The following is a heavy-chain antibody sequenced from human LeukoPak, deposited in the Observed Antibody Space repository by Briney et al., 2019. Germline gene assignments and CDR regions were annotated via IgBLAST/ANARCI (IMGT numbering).Heavy chain of an antibody. J-gene: IGHJ4*02. Sequence: GGSLRLSCAASGFTFSSYSMNWVRQAPGKGMEWVSYISSSSSTIYYADSVKGRFTISRDNAKNSLYLQMNSLRAEDTAVYYCTRSRHLDYWGQGTLVTDSS. CDR2: ISSSSSTI. CDR3: TRSRHLDY. CDR1: GFTFSSYS. V-gene: IGHV3-48*01.